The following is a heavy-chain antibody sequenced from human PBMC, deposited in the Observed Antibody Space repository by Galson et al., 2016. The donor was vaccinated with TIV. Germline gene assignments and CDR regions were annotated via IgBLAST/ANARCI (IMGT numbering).Heavy chain of an antibody. J-gene: IGHJ6*02. CDR1: GFTFGDFA. V-gene: IGHV3-49*04. CDR3: TTFGVASRYYYYYGMDV. Sequence: SLRLSCAASGFTFGDFAMSWVRQAPRKGLEWVGFIRSRAYGGTTEYAASVKGRFTISRDDSKRIAYHQMNSLKTEDTAVYYCTTFGVASRYYYYYGMDVWGQGTTVTVSS. D-gene: IGHD3-3*01. CDR2: IRSRAYGGTT.